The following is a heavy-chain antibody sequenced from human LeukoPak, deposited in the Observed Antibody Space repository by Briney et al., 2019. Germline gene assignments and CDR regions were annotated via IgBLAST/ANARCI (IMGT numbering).Heavy chain of an antibody. V-gene: IGHV1-2*02. J-gene: IGHJ4*02. D-gene: IGHD2-15*01. Sequence: ASVKVSCNASGYTFTHYYIHWVRQAPRHGLQWMGWINPNSGDTKYAQQFQGRVSMTRDTSITTAYMELNRLTSDDTAVYYCTRVFRAADYWGRGTLVIVSS. CDR2: INPNSGDT. CDR1: GYTFTHYY. CDR3: TRVFRAADY.